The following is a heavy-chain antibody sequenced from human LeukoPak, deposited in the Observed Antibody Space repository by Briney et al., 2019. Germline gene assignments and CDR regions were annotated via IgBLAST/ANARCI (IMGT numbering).Heavy chain of an antibody. CDR2: IDSDGSST. V-gene: IGHV3-74*01. J-gene: IGHJ4*02. CDR1: GFTFSSYW. CDR3: AREILAPGKTHDY. Sequence: GGSLRLSCAASGFTFSSYWMHWVRQAPGKGLVWVSCIDSDGSSTSYADSVKSRFTISRDNAKNTLFLQINSLRAEDTAVYYCAREILAPGKTHDYWGQGTLVTVSS.